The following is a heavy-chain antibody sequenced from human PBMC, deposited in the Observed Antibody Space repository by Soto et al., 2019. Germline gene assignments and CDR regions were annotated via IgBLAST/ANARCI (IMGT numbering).Heavy chain of an antibody. V-gene: IGHV3-30*18. CDR3: AKGGRGTYYYYYGVDV. D-gene: IGHD1-1*01. CDR2: ISYDGNNK. Sequence: PGGSLSLSCAASGFTFSGYGMHWVRQAPGKGLEWVAVISYDGNNKYYADSVKGRFTISRDNSKNTLYLQMNSLRAEDTAVYYCAKGGRGTYYYYYGVDVWGQGTTVTVSS. CDR1: GFTFSGYG. J-gene: IGHJ6*02.